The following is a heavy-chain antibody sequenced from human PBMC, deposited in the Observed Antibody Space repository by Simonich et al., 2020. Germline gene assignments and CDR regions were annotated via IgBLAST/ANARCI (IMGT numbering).Heavy chain of an antibody. Sequence: QVRLQESGPGLVKPSETLSLTCTVSGGSISSYYWSWIRQPPGQGLEWIGYIYYSGSTNYNPSLKSRVTRSVDTSKNQFSLKLSSVTAADTAVYYWARSLGYYYYYYGMDVWGQGTTVTVSS. CDR1: GGSISSYY. CDR3: ARSLGYYYYYYGMDV. CDR2: IYYSGST. J-gene: IGHJ6*02. D-gene: IGHD1-26*01. V-gene: IGHV4-59*08.